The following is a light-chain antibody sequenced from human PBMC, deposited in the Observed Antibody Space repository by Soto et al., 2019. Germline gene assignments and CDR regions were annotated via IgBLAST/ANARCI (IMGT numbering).Light chain of an antibody. V-gene: IGKV2-24*01. J-gene: IGKJ2*01. CDR3: MQATSFPPYT. Sequence: DLVMTQTPLSSPVTLGQPASISCRSSQSLLHSDGNTYLNWLHQRPGQPPRILIYTVSHRYSGVPDRFSGSGAGTDFKLKISRVEAEDVGIYYCMQATSFPPYTFGQGTKLEI. CDR2: TVS. CDR1: QSLLHSDGNTY.